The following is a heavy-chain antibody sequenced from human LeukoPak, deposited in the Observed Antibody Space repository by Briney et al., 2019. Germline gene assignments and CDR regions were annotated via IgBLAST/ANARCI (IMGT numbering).Heavy chain of an antibody. CDR2: ISSSSNTI. CDR1: GFTFNTYS. CDR3: ARALPSYSGPSSYAFDI. J-gene: IGHJ3*02. Sequence: GGSLRLSCAASGFTFNTYSMNWVRQAPGKGLEWVSYISSSSNTIYYADSVKGRFTISRDNAKNSLYLQMNSLRAEDTAVYYCARALPSYSGPSSYAFDIWGQGTMVTVSS. D-gene: IGHD4-23*01. V-gene: IGHV3-48*04.